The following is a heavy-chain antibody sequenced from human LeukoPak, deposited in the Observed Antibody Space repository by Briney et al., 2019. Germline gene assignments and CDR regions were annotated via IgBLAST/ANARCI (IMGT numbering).Heavy chain of an antibody. CDR3: ARGYCSSTICYAFDI. D-gene: IGHD2-2*01. CDR2: IIPIFGTA. V-gene: IGHV1-69*06. Sequence: SVKVSCKASGGTFSSYAISWVRQAPGQGLEWMGGIIPIFGTANYAQKFQGRVTITADKSTSTAYMELSSVRSEDTAVYYCARGYCSSTICYAFDIGGQGTMVTVSS. J-gene: IGHJ3*02. CDR1: GGTFSSYA.